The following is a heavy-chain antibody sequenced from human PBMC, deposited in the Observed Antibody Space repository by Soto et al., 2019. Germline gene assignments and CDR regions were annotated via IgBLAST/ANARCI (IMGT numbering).Heavy chain of an antibody. V-gene: IGHV4-39*01. CDR2: IYYSGST. D-gene: IGHD3-10*01. CDR1: GGSISSSSYY. CDR3: ARVVRYYGSGYNYNWFDP. Sequence: QLQLQESGPGLVKPSETLSLTCTVSGGSISSSSYYWGWIRQPPGKGLEWIGSIYYSGSTYYNPSLKSRVTISVDTSKNQFSLKLSSVTAADTAVYYCARVVRYYGSGYNYNWFDPWGQGTLVTVSS. J-gene: IGHJ5*02.